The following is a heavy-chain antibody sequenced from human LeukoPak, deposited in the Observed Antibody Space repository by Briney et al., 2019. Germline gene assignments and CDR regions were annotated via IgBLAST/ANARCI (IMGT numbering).Heavy chain of an antibody. D-gene: IGHD2-15*01. Sequence: GGSLRLSCASSGFIVSDNYVSWVREAPGKGLEWVSVVYAGGGTYYADSVKGRFTISRDNSKNTIYLQMNSLRAEDTAVYYCARDGSAATRGDFDYWGQGTLVTISS. CDR3: ARDGSAATRGDFDY. V-gene: IGHV3-66*01. CDR2: VYAGGGT. J-gene: IGHJ4*02. CDR1: GFIVSDNY.